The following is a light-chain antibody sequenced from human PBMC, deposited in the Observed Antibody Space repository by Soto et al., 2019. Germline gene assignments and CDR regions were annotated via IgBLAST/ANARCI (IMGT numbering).Light chain of an antibody. CDR1: SSDVGSYNL. CDR3: CSYAGSSTVV. J-gene: IGLJ2*01. V-gene: IGLV2-23*01. Sequence: QSVLTQPASVSGSPGQSITISCTGPSSDVGSYNLVSWYQQHPGKAPKLMIYEGSKRPSGVSNRFSGSKSGNTASLTISGLQAEDEAEYYCCSYAGSSTVVFGGGTKLTVL. CDR2: EGS.